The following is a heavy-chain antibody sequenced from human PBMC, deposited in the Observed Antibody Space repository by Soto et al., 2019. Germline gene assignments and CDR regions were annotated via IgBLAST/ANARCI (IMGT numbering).Heavy chain of an antibody. Sequence: SETLSLTCTVSGGSISSSSYYWGWIRQPPGKGLEWISSIYYSGSTYYNPSLKSRVTISVDTSKNQFSLKLSSVTAADTAVYYCARHRGYYDILTGYYTELNFDYWGQGTLVTVSS. CDR3: ARHRGYYDILTGYYTELNFDY. CDR1: GGSISSSSYY. CDR2: IYYSGST. D-gene: IGHD3-9*01. V-gene: IGHV4-39*01. J-gene: IGHJ4*02.